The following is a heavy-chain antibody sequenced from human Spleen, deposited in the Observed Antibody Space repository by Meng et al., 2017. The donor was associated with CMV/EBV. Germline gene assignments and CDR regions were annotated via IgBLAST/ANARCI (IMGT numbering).Heavy chain of an antibody. CDR3: ARNDRHYYDSSSYYAPNNWFDP. CDR2: TYYRSKWYN. D-gene: IGHD3-22*01. Sequence: AWKCIGQSPSRGLEWLGTTYYRSKWYNDYAVSGRSRITMHPDTCENKVSLQLRYVTPKDTAVYYCARNDRHYYDSSSYYAPNNWFDPWGQGTLVTVSS. V-gene: IGHV6-1*01. J-gene: IGHJ5*02. CDR1: A.